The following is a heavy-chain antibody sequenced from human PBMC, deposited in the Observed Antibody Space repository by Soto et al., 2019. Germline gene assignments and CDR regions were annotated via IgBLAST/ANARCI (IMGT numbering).Heavy chain of an antibody. Sequence: QVQLQESGPGLVKPSQTLSLTCAISGDSVSSNSAAWNWIRLSPSRGLEWLARTYYRSRWYNDYAVAVRSRITVNADSSKNQFSLQLTSVTPDDTAIYYFAGTTSPQWLYMDVWGRGTTVTVSS. CDR1: GDSVSSNSAA. V-gene: IGHV6-1*01. CDR2: TYYRSRWYN. D-gene: IGHD6-19*01. J-gene: IGHJ6*03. CDR3: AGTTSPQWLYMDV.